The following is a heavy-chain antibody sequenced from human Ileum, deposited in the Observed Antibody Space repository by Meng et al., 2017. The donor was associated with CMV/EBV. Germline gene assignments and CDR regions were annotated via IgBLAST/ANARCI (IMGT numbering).Heavy chain of an antibody. CDR3: GTAYSSSDVDF. D-gene: IGHD6-6*01. V-gene: IGHV1-2*02. J-gene: IGHJ4*02. CDR2: VNPNSGAT. CDR1: GYAFTAYS. Sequence: SCKASGYAFTAYSLHWVRQAPEQGLEWMGRVNPNSGATDFPQKFQGRVTMTRDTSITTAYMELSSLTSDDTAVYYCGTAYSSSDVDFWGQGTLVTVSS.